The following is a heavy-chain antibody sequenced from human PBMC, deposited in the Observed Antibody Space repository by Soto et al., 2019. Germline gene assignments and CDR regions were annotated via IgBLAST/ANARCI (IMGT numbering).Heavy chain of an antibody. J-gene: IGHJ4*02. D-gene: IGHD6-19*01. CDR1: GDSVSSNSAA. CDR2: TYYRSKWYN. Sequence: SQTLSLTCAISGDSVSSNSAAWNWIRQSPSRGLEWLGRTYYRSKWYNDYAVSVKSRITINPDTSKNQFSLQLNSVTPEDTAVYYCARTPGIAVAITVFDYWRQGTLVTVSS. CDR3: ARTPGIAVAITVFDY. V-gene: IGHV6-1*01.